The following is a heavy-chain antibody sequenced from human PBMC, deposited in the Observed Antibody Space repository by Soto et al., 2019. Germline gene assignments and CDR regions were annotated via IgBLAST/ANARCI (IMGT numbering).Heavy chain of an antibody. CDR3: ARAAKRYFDK. CDR2: IIPVLGPA. Sequence: QVQLVQSGAEVKKPGSSVKVSCTASGTTFNTFAISWVRQAPGQGLEWMGGIIPVLGPAFYSQKFQGRVTITADKSTTTAYLELSSLRSEYTAVYYCARAAKRYFDKWVQGTLVTVSS. CDR1: GTTFNTFA. V-gene: IGHV1-69*06. J-gene: IGHJ4*02.